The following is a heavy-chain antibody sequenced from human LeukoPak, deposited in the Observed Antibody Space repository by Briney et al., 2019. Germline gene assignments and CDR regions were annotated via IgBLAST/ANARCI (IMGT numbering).Heavy chain of an antibody. CDR1: GVTFSSYG. CDR3: AKQQGYRFDY. V-gene: IGHV3-30*02. CDR2: IRYDGSNK. D-gene: IGHD3-16*02. Sequence: GGSLRLSCGASGVTFSSYGMHWVRQAPGKGLEWVAFIRYDGSNKYYADSVKGRFTISRDNSKNTLYLQMNSLRAEDTAVYYCAKQQGYRFDYWGQGTLVTVSS. J-gene: IGHJ4*02.